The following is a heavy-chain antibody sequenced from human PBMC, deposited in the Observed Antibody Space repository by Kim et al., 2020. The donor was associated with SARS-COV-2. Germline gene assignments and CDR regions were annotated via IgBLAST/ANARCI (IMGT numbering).Heavy chain of an antibody. J-gene: IGHJ4*02. CDR2: IYYSGST. Sequence: SGTLSLTCTVSGGSVSSGSYYWSWIRQPPGKGLEWIGYIYYSGSTNYNPSLKSRVTISVDTSKNQFSLKLSSVTAADTAVYYCAALKGGSYFGGWRNQLPKDYWGQGTLVTVSS. V-gene: IGHV4-61*01. CDR1: GGSVSSGSYY. D-gene: IGHD1-26*01. CDR3: AALKGGSYFGGWRNQLPKDY.